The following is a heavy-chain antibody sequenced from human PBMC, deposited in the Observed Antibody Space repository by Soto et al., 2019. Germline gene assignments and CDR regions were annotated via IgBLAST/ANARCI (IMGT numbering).Heavy chain of an antibody. CDR3: ARDQTDSGGYSDS. Sequence: QVQLVESGGGVVQPGGSLRLSCEAAGFPFSSFGITWVRQAPGKGLEWLAIIWNDGSNEYYADSVKGRFTISRDNSKNTVYLQVSNLRAEDTAVYFCARDQTDSGGYSDSWGQGTLVTVSS. CDR2: IWNDGSNE. CDR1: GFPFSSFG. V-gene: IGHV3-33*01. J-gene: IGHJ4*02. D-gene: IGHD2-15*01.